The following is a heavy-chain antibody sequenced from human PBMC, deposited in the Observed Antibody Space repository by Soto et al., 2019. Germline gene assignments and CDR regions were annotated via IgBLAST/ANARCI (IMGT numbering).Heavy chain of an antibody. CDR2: IYDSGRT. CDR3: ARLTTIIAGAFDD. Sequence: QVQLQESGPGLVQPSQTLSLTCTVSGASIGSGSYYWSWIRQYPGEGLVWIGHIYDSGRTYYNPYVASRVSISRDTSKNEFSLTLTSVTAADTAVYYCARLTTIIAGAFDDWGLGTVVTVSS. D-gene: IGHD2-15*01. CDR1: GASIGSGSYY. J-gene: IGHJ4*02. V-gene: IGHV4-31*03.